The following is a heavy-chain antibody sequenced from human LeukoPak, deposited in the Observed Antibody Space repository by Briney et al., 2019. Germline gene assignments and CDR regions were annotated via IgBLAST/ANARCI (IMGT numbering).Heavy chain of an antibody. Sequence: GGSLRLXCAASRFTFSSYEMNWVRQAPGKGLELVSYISSRGSNIYYADSVKGRFTISRDNAKNSLYLQMNSLRAEDTAVYYCARDPLTRDYDFWSGYYTYWGQGTLVTVSS. V-gene: IGHV3-48*03. CDR2: ISSRGSNI. CDR3: ARDPLTRDYDFWSGYYTY. J-gene: IGHJ4*02. D-gene: IGHD3-3*01. CDR1: RFTFSSYE.